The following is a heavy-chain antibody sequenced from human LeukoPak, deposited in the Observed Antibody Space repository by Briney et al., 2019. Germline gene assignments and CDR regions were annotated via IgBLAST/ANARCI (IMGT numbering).Heavy chain of an antibody. V-gene: IGHV3-13*04. CDR2: IGTAGDT. Sequence: GGSLRLSCAASGFTFSSYDMHWVRQATGKGLEWVSVIGTAGDTYYPGSVKGRFTISRDNAKNTLYLQMNSLRADDTAVYYCARDSTVSDFDYWGQGTLVTVSS. CDR1: GFTFSSYD. D-gene: IGHD4-17*01. J-gene: IGHJ4*02. CDR3: ARDSTVSDFDY.